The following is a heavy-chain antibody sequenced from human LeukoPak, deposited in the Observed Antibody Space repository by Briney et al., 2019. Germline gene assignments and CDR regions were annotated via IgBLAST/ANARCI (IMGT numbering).Heavy chain of an antibody. CDR2: ISYDGSNK. D-gene: IGHD4-11*01. CDR3: AKNVVTTVYYYYGMDV. V-gene: IGHV3-30*18. CDR1: GFTFSSYG. Sequence: GGSLRLSCAASGFTFSSYGMHWVRQAPGKGLEWVAVISYDGSNKYYADSVKGRFTISRDNSKNTLYLQMNSLRAEDTAVYYCAKNVVTTVYYYYGMDVWGQGTTVTVSS. J-gene: IGHJ6*02.